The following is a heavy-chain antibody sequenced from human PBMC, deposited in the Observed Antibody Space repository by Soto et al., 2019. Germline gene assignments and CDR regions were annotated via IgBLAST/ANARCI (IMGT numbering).Heavy chain of an antibody. CDR2: IIPPFGTA. CDR3: ASKAACGGDCYAVAS. D-gene: IGHD2-21*02. CDR1: GGIFSSNT. J-gene: IGHJ4*02. Sequence: QVYLVQSGAEVKKPGSSVKISCKASGGIFSSNTINWVRQAAGQGLEWMGGIIPPFGTANYPEKFQARGTITAEKSTKTADMVLTSLRSEDTAVYYCASKAACGGDCYAVASGGQGTLVTVSS. V-gene: IGHV1-69*06.